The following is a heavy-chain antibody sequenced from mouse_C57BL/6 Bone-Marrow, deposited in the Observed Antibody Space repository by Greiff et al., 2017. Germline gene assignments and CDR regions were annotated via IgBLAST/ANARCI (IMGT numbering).Heavy chain of an antibody. CDR1: GFSFNTYA. CDR3: EGGNDNYEAMDY. D-gene: IGHD2-1*01. CDR2: IRSNSNNSAT. J-gene: IGHJ4*01. V-gene: IGHV10-1*01. Sequence: DVMLVESGGGLVQPKGSLKLSCAASGFSFNTYAMNWVRQAQGKGLEWVARIRSNSNNSATYYDDSVKDRFTISRDASESMIYLQRNNLKTEDTAMYCCEGGNDNYEAMDYWGQGTSVTVSS.